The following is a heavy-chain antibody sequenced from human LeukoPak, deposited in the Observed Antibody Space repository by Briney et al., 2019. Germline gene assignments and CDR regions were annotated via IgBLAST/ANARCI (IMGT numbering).Heavy chain of an antibody. CDR1: GFTFTSYG. Sequence: GGSPRLCCAASGFTFTSYGMHWVRQAPGKGLEWVAVIWSDGTNKYYADSVKGRFAISRDDSNNMVYLQMNSLRVEDTAVYYCAKDIERGFDYTNSLDYWGQGTLVTVSS. V-gene: IGHV3-33*06. D-gene: IGHD4-11*01. J-gene: IGHJ4*02. CDR2: IWSDGTNK. CDR3: AKDIERGFDYTNSLDY.